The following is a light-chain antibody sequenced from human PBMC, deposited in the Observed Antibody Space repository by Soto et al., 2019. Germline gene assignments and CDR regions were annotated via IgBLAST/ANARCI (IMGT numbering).Light chain of an antibody. J-gene: IGLJ2*01. CDR1: SSDVGGYNY. CDR2: EVS. Sequence: ALTQPASVSGSPGQLITISCTGTSSDVGGYNYVSWYQQHPGKAPKLMIYEVSNRPSGVSNRFSGSKSGNTASLTISGLQPEDEADYYCSSFTTSSTVVFGGGTKVTVL. CDR3: SSFTTSSTVV. V-gene: IGLV2-14*01.